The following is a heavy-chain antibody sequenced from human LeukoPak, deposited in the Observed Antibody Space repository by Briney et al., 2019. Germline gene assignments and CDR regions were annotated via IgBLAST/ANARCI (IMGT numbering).Heavy chain of an antibody. D-gene: IGHD2-21*01. CDR2: IKSKTDGGTA. Sequence: GGSLRPSCAASGFTFSSYSMNWVRQAPGKGLEWVGRIKSKTDGGTADYAAPVKGRFTISRDDSKKRLDLQMTSLKAEDTAVYYCTTNSLDSWGQGTLVTVSS. CDR3: TTNSLDS. V-gene: IGHV3-15*01. CDR1: GFTFSSYS. J-gene: IGHJ4*02.